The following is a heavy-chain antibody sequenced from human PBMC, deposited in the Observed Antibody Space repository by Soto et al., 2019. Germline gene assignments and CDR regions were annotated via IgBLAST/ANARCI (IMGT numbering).Heavy chain of an antibody. Sequence: SETLPLTCTVSGGSISNGGYYWSWIRQHPGKGLEWIGYIYYSGSTYYNPSLKSRLTISVDTSRNQFSLKLRSVTAADTAVYYCASGRFLEWPDPRYYNGMDVWGQGTTVTVSS. D-gene: IGHD3-3*01. J-gene: IGHJ6*02. CDR1: GGSISNGGYY. CDR3: ASGRFLEWPDPRYYNGMDV. CDR2: IYYSGST. V-gene: IGHV4-30-4*08.